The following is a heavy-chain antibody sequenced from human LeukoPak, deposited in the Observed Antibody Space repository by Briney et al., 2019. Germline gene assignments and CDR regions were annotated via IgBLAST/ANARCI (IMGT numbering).Heavy chain of an antibody. CDR3: ARLYSGSYYGPLDY. CDR2: IYYSGST. D-gene: IGHD1-26*01. Sequence: SETLSLTCTVSGGSISSCYWSWIRQPPGKGLEWIGYIYYSGSTNYNPSLKSRVTISLDTSKNQFSLKLSSVTAADTAAYYCARLYSGSYYGPLDYWGQGTLVTVSS. V-gene: IGHV4-59*01. CDR1: GGSISSCY. J-gene: IGHJ4*02.